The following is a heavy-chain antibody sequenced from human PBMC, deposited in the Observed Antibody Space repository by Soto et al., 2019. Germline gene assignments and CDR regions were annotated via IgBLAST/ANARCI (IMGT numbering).Heavy chain of an antibody. CDR1: GTSISSYY. Sequence: PSETLSLTCPVSGTSISSYYWSWIRQPPGKGLEWIANIHYSGTTNYNPSLASRVTISVDTSKNQFSLKMTSVTAADRAIYFCARYNSYAIDYWGWGTLVTVSS. CDR3: ARYNSYAIDY. D-gene: IGHD2-8*01. J-gene: IGHJ4*02. CDR2: IHYSGTT. V-gene: IGHV4-59*01.